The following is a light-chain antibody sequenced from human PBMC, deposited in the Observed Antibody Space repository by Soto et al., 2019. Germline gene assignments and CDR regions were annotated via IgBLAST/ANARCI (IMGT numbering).Light chain of an antibody. J-gene: IGKJ4*01. Sequence: ELVLTQSPATLSVSPGERATLSCRASQGVGSTLAWYQQEPGQAPRLLIYDASTRATGIPTRFSGSGSGTEFTLTISSLQSEDFAVYFCQQYNNWPPLTFGAGTKVDIX. CDR2: DAS. CDR1: QGVGST. V-gene: IGKV3-15*01. CDR3: QQYNNWPPLT.